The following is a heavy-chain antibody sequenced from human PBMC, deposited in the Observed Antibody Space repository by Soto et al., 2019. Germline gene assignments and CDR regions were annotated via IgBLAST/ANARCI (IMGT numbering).Heavy chain of an antibody. J-gene: IGHJ6*02. CDR1: GGSFSGYY. Sequence: PSETLSLTCAVYGGSFSGYYWSWIRQPPGKGLEWIGEINHSGSTNYNPSLKSRVTISVDTSKNQFSLKLSSVTAADKAVYYCARGFYMVVTAIAGSLGNYYYCGMDVWGQGTTVTVSS. D-gene: IGHD2-21*02. CDR2: INHSGST. V-gene: IGHV4-34*01. CDR3: ARGFYMVVTAIAGSLGNYYYCGMDV.